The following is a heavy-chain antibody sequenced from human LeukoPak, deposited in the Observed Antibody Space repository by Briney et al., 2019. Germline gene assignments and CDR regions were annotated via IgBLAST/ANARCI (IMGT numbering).Heavy chain of an antibody. V-gene: IGHV1-18*01. Sequence: ASVKVSCKASGYTFTSYGISWVRQAPGQGLEWMGWISAYNGNTNYAQKLQGRVTMTTDTSTSTAYMELRSLRSDDTAVYYCARAGTGNIVVVPAAIRGNWFDPWGQGTLVTVPS. D-gene: IGHD2-2*02. J-gene: IGHJ5*02. CDR1: GYTFTSYG. CDR2: ISAYNGNT. CDR3: ARAGTGNIVVVPAAIRGNWFDP.